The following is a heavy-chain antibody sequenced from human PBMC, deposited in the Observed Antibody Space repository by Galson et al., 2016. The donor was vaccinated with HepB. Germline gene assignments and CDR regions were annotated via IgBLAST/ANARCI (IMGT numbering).Heavy chain of an antibody. CDR1: GLSINSNY. CDR3: ARQDFAGVYFDY. J-gene: IGHJ4*02. Sequence: SLRLSCAVSGLSINSNYMTWVRQAPGKGLEWVSFLYSSGNTYYADSVKGRFTFSRDNSKNTLYLQMTSLTVDDTAVNYCARQDFAGVYFDYWGQGTLVTVSS. CDR2: LYSSGNT. D-gene: IGHD7-27*01. V-gene: IGHV3-66*04.